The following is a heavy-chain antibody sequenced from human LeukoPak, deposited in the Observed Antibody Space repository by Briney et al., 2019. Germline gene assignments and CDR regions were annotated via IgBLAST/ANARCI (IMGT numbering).Heavy chain of an antibody. CDR1: GFTFSSYG. J-gene: IGHJ5*02. CDR2: IRYDGSNK. D-gene: IGHD6-13*01. CDR3: ARDMGQQLASNWFDP. Sequence: GGSLRLSCAASGFTFSSYGMHWVRQAPGKGLEWVTFIRYDGSNKYYADSVKGRFTISRDNSKNTLYLQMNSLRAEDTAVYYCARDMGQQLASNWFDPWGQGTLVTVSS. V-gene: IGHV3-30*02.